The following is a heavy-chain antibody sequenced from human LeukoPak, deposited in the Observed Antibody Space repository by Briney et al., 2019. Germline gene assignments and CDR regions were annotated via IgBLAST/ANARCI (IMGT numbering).Heavy chain of an antibody. D-gene: IGHD3-10*01. CDR1: GFTFSSYG. CDR3: VRDDYYGSGSYFDY. J-gene: IGHJ4*02. Sequence: PGGSLRLSCAASGFTFSSYGMHWVRQAPGKGLEWVAVIWYDGSNKYYADSVKGRFAISRDNSKNTLYLQMNSLRAEDTAVYYCVRDDYYGSGSYFDYWGQGTLVTVSS. CDR2: IWYDGSNK. V-gene: IGHV3-33*01.